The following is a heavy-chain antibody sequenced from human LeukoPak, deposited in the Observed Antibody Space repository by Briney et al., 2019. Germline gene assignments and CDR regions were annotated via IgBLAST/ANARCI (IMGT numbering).Heavy chain of an antibody. CDR3: ARGRGYQNYYYMDV. CDR2: IYYSGST. D-gene: IGHD6-13*01. J-gene: IGHJ6*03. CDR1: GGSISSSSYY. V-gene: IGHV4-39*07. Sequence: SETLSLTCTVSGGSISSSSYYWGWIRQPPGKGLEWIGSIYYSGSTYYNPSLKSRVTISVDTSKNQFSLKLSSVTAADTAVYYCARGRGYQNYYYMDVWGKGTTVTVSS.